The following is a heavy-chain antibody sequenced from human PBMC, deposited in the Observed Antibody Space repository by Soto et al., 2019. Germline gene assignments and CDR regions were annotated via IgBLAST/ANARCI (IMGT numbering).Heavy chain of an antibody. J-gene: IGHJ5*02. CDR1: GYTFTGYY. V-gene: IGHV1-2*02. CDR2: INPNSGGT. CDR3: ARSVATGLYNWFDP. D-gene: IGHD5-12*01. Sequence: ASVKVSCKASGYTFTGYYMHWVRQAPGQGLEWMGWINPNSGGTNYAQKFQGRVTMTRDTSTSTVYMELSSLRSEDTAVYYCARSVATGLYNWFDPWGQGTLVTVSS.